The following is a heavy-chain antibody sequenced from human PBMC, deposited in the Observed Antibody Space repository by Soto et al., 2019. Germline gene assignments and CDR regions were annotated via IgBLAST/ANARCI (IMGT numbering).Heavy chain of an antibody. Sequence: GGSLRLSCAASGFTFNTYAMIWVRQTPGKGLEWVSAISGSGGSTYYADSVKGRFTISRDNAKNSLYLQMNSLRGEYTVMYYCARFNYYGSGKPFDYWGQGTLVTVSS. CDR3: ARFNYYGSGKPFDY. D-gene: IGHD3-10*01. J-gene: IGHJ4*02. V-gene: IGHV3-23*01. CDR2: ISGSGGST. CDR1: GFTFNTYA.